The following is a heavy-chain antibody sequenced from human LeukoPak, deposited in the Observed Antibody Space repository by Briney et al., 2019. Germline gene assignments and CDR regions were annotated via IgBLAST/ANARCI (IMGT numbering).Heavy chain of an antibody. V-gene: IGHV3-23*01. D-gene: IGHD3-3*01. CDR2: ISGSGGST. CDR3: AKGHTLRFLEWLLPYYFDY. J-gene: IGHJ4*02. Sequence: PGGSLRLSCAASGFTFSSYAMSWVRQAPGKGLEWVSAISGSGGSTYYADSVKGRFTISRDNSKNTLYLQMNSLRAEDTVVYYCAKGHTLRFLEWLLPYYFDYWGQGTLVTVSS. CDR1: GFTFSSYA.